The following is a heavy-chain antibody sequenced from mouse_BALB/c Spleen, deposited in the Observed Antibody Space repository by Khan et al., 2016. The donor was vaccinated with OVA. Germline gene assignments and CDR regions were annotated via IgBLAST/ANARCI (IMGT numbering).Heavy chain of an antibody. V-gene: IGHV1-53*01. CDR2: INPSNGDT. CDR3: TRSGDGSMDY. Sequence: QVQLQQSGAELVKPGASVRLSCKASGYTFTSYYLYWVKQRPGQGLEWIGDINPSNGDTNFTEKFKSKSTLTVDISFSTAYLHLTSLTSEDSAVYYCTRSGDGSMDYWGQGTLVTVSA. J-gene: IGHJ3*01. CDR1: GYTFTSYY. D-gene: IGHD2-3*01.